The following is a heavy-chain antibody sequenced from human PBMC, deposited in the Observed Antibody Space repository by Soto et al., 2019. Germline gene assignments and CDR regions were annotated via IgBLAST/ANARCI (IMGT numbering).Heavy chain of an antibody. V-gene: IGHV4-4*09. CDR2: ILNRGDI. CDR1: TISLTSSY. Sequence: PSESMSLASTLSTISLTSSYWDCFRQFPTKGLEWIGQILNRGDINYNPPLESRVAISTDTSKNQVSLTLTAVNAADAAVYFCARGRHWFGPWGQGTLVTVSS. CDR3: ARGRHWFGP. J-gene: IGHJ5*02.